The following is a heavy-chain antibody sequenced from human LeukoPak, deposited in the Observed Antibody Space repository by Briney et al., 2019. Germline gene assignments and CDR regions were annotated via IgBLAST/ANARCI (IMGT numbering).Heavy chain of an antibody. CDR3: AKEASYSYGHY. J-gene: IGHJ4*02. CDR1: GFTFGDYW. V-gene: IGHV3-23*01. CDR2: ISGSGSRT. Sequence: GGSLRLSCVASGFTFGDYWMSWVRQAPGKGLEWVSAISGSGSRTYYADSVKGRFTISRDNSKNTLHLQMNSLRAEDTAVYYCAKEASYSYGHYWGRGTLVTVSS. D-gene: IGHD5-18*01.